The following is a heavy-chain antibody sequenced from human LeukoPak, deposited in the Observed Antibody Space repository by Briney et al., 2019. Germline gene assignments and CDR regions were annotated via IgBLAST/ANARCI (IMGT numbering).Heavy chain of an antibody. D-gene: IGHD1-26*01. CDR2: ISHDGRDT. Sequence: GGSLRLSCEASGFTFSTFPMHWVRQTPDKRLEWVAVISHDGRDTYYADSVMGRFTISRDNSKNTLYLQMNSLRAEDTAVYYCARGSGSYYEDFDYWGQGTLVTVSS. CDR3: ARGSGSYYEDFDY. J-gene: IGHJ4*02. CDR1: GFTFSTFP. V-gene: IGHV3-30*04.